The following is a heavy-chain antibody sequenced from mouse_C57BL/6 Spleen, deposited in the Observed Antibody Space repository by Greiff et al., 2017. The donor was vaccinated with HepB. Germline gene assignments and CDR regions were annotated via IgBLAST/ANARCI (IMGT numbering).Heavy chain of an antibody. CDR1: GYTFTDYE. CDR3: TRGYDYPFAY. D-gene: IGHD2-4*01. J-gene: IGHJ3*01. Sequence: VHLVESGAELVRPGASVTLSCKASGYTFTDYEMHWVKQTPVHGLEWIGAIDPETGGTAYNQKFKGKAILTADKSSSTAYMELRSLTSEDSAVYYCTRGYDYPFAYWGQGTLVTVSA. V-gene: IGHV1-15*01. CDR2: IDPETGGT.